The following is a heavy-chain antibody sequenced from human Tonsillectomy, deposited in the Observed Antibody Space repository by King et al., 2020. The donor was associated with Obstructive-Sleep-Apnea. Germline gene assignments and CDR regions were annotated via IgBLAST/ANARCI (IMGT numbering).Heavy chain of an antibody. V-gene: IGHV4-4*02. Sequence: VQLQESGPGLVKPSGTLSLTCAVSVGSISSTNWWSWVRQSPGKGLGWIGEIYHSGSTNYNPSLKSRVSISVDKSKNQFSLKLSSVTAADTAIYYCASHYDYSGYYNYYWGQGTLVTVSS. J-gene: IGHJ4*02. CDR1: VGSISSTNW. CDR2: IYHSGST. CDR3: ASHYDYSGYYNYY. D-gene: IGHD3-22*01.